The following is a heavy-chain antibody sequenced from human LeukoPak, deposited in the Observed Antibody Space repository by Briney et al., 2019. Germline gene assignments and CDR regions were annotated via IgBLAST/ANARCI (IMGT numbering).Heavy chain of an antibody. J-gene: IGHJ4*02. Sequence: GGSLRLSCAASGFTFSSYWMHWVRQPPGKGLVWVSRINSDGGSTTYADSVKGRFTMSRDNARNSLYLQMNSLRAEDTAVYYCARSPYGGYGDNWGQGTLVTVS. V-gene: IGHV3-74*01. D-gene: IGHD4-17*01. CDR2: INSDGGST. CDR3: ARSPYGGYGDN. CDR1: GFTFSSYW.